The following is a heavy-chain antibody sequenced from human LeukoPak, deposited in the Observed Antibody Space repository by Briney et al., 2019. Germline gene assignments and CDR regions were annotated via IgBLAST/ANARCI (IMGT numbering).Heavy chain of an antibody. D-gene: IGHD3-22*01. CDR3: AREGHYYDSSGYLDY. V-gene: IGHV3-21*01. Sequence: PGGSLRLSCVVSGFTFSSYAMNWVRQAPGKGLEWVSSISSSSSYIYYADSVKGRFTISRDNAKNSLYLQMNSLRAEDTAVYYCAREGHYYDSSGYLDYWGQGTLVTVSS. CDR2: ISSSSSYI. CDR1: GFTFSSYA. J-gene: IGHJ4*02.